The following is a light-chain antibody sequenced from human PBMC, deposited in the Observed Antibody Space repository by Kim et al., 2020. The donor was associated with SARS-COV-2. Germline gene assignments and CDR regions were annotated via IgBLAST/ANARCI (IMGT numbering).Light chain of an antibody. CDR1: QSVTANK. CDR3: QQYFTAPLT. J-gene: IGKJ4*01. CDR2: RAS. V-gene: IGKV3-20*01. Sequence: LSTGERATLSCRARQSVTANKLAWIQQKPGQAPRFLIYRASSRATGIPDRFSGSGSGTDFTLTISRLEPEDFAVYYCQQYFTAPLTVGGGTKLEI.